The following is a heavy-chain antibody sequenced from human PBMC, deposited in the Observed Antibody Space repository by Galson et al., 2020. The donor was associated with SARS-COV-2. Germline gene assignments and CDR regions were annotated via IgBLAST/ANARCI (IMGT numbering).Heavy chain of an antibody. J-gene: IGHJ3*02. CDR1: GFTFELSA. D-gene: IGHD4-17*01. CDR3: VKGHYEGWREGHVFEI. CDR2: ISSDSGGI. V-gene: IGHV3-9*01. Sequence: GGPLRLSCPASGFTFELSAMPWVRQSPGKGLEWVSGISSDSGGIGYADSVKGRFTISRDNAKNSLDLQMTSLRPEDTALYYCVKGHYEGWREGHVFEIWGQGT.